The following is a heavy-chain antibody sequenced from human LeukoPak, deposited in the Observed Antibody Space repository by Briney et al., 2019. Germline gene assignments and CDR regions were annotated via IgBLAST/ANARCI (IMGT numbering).Heavy chain of an antibody. D-gene: IGHD3-22*01. CDR1: GFTFSGSA. CDR3: TRHFDSSGYYYVGFDY. Sequence: PGGSLRLSRAASGFTFSGSAMHWVRQASGKGLEWVGRIRSKANSYATAYAASVKGRFTISRDDSKNTAYLQMNSLKTEDTAVYYCTRHFDSSGYYYVGFDYWGQGTLVAVSS. CDR2: IRSKANSYAT. J-gene: IGHJ4*02. V-gene: IGHV3-73*01.